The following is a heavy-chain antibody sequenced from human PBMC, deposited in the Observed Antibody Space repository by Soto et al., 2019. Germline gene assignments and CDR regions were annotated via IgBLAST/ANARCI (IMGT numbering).Heavy chain of an antibody. CDR2: ISAYNGNT. Sequence: GVPVKGSCKAAGYTLTSYGISWGRQAPGQGLEWMGWISAYNGNTNYAQKLQGRVTMTRDTSTSTVYKELSSLRSEDTDVYYCARPRLGYSSSWYSGKYYYYGMDVWGQGTTVTVSS. CDR3: ARPRLGYSSSWYSGKYYYYGMDV. CDR1: GYTLTSYG. V-gene: IGHV1-18*01. D-gene: IGHD6-13*01. J-gene: IGHJ6*02.